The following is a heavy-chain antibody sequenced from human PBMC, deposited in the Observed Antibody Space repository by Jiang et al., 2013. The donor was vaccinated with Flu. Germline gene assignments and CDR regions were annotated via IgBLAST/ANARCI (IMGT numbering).Heavy chain of an antibody. CDR3: ARERAHFFYMDV. J-gene: IGHJ6*04. D-gene: IGHD3-3*02. Sequence: GPGLVKPSETLSLTCTVSDGSISNDYWSWIRQPPGKGLEWIGFIHHSGASDYSPSLKSRVTISVDTSKNQLSLKLSSVTTADTAIYYCARERAHFFYMDVWGRGTTVIVSS. CDR1: DGSISNDY. V-gene: IGHV4-59*01. CDR2: IHHSGAS.